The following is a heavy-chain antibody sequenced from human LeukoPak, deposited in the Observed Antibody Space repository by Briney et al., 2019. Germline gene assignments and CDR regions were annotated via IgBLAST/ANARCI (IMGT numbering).Heavy chain of an antibody. V-gene: IGHV1-8*03. CDR1: GYTFTSYD. CDR2: MNPNSGNT. J-gene: IGHJ5*02. Sequence: GASVKVSCKASGYTFTSYDINWVRLATGQGLEWMGWMNPNSGNTGYAQKFQGRVTITRNTSISTAYMELSGLRSEDTAVYYCARGRGAARPNWFDPWGQGTLVTVSS. CDR3: ARGRGAARPNWFDP. D-gene: IGHD6-6*01.